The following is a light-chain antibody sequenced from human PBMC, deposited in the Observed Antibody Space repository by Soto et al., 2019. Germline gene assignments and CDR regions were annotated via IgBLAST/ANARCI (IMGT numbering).Light chain of an antibody. Sequence: QSALTQPASVSGSPGQSITISCTGTSSDVGSYNLVSWYKKHPGKAPKLMIYEVSKRPSGVSNRFSGSKSGNTASLTISGLQAEDEADYYCCSYAGSSTFVVFGGGTKLTVL. CDR1: SSDVGSYNL. J-gene: IGLJ2*01. V-gene: IGLV2-23*02. CDR2: EVS. CDR3: CSYAGSSTFVV.